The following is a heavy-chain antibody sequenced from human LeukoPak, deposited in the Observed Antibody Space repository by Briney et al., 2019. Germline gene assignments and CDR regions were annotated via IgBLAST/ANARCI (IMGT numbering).Heavy chain of an antibody. CDR2: IIPIFGTA. D-gene: IGHD3-22*01. J-gene: IGHJ4*02. V-gene: IGHV1-69*13. Sequence: SVKVSCKASGGTFSSYAISWVRQAPGQGLEWMGGIIPIFGTANYAQKFQGRVTITADESTSTAYMELSSLRSEDTAVYYCARDLGRYYYDSSGYPNFDYWGQGTLVTVSS. CDR1: GGTFSSYA. CDR3: ARDLGRYYYDSSGYPNFDY.